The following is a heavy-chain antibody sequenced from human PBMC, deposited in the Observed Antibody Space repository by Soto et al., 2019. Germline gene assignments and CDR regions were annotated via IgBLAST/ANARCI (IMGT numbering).Heavy chain of an antibody. D-gene: IGHD3-10*01. V-gene: IGHV4-4*09. CDR3: PRFGSNSFFYATDV. J-gene: IGHJ6*02. CDR2: ICTGGTT. Sequence: PLQQSGPGLVKPSETLSLTCAVSGGSISSFCWTWIRQPPGQGLEWIGYICTGGTTKYNPSLKSRVTMSVDTSKTQFFLKLTSVVSAAPAVYYCPRFGSNSFFYATDVWCQGTTVTVSS. CDR1: GGSISSFC.